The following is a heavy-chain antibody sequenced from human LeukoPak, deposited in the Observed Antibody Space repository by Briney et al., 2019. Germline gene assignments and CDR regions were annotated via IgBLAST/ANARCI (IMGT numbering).Heavy chain of an antibody. CDR2: IYHSGST. CDR1: AGSISSGGYS. CDR3: ARGGPAALNWFDP. D-gene: IGHD2-2*01. J-gene: IGHJ5*02. V-gene: IGHV4-30-2*01. Sequence: PSETLSLTCAVSAGSISSGGYSWSWLRQPPGRGLEWIGYIYHSGSTYYNPSLKSRVTISVDRSKNQFSLKLSSVTAADTAVYYCARGGPAALNWFDPWGQGTLVTVSS.